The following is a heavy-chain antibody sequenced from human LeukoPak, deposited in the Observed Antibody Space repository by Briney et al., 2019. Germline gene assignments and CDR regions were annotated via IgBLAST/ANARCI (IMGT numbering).Heavy chain of an antibody. J-gene: IGHJ3*02. CDR3: ARTTHQVDAFVI. Sequence: SVKVSCKASGGTFSSYAISWVRQAPGQGLEWMGGIILIFGTANYAQKFQGRVTITADESTSTAYMELSSLRSEGTAVYYCARTTHQVDAFVIWGQGTMVTVSS. V-gene: IGHV1-69*13. D-gene: IGHD1-1*01. CDR1: GGTFSSYA. CDR2: IILIFGTA.